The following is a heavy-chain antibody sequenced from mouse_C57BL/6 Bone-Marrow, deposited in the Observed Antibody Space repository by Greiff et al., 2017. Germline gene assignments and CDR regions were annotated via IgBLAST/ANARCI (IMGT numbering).Heavy chain of an antibody. J-gene: IGHJ3*01. Sequence: VKLQESGAELARPGASVKLSCKASGYTFTSYGISWVKQRTGQGLEWIGEIYPRSGNTYYNEKFKGKATLTADKSSSTAYMELRSLTSEDSAVYFCARRGWSLAYWGQGTLVTVSA. V-gene: IGHV1-81*01. CDR1: GYTFTSYG. D-gene: IGHD1-1*02. CDR2: IYPRSGNT. CDR3: ARRGWSLAY.